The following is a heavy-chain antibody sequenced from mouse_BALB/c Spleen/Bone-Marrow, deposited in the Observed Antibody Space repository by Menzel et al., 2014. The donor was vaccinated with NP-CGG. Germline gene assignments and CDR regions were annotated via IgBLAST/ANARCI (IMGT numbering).Heavy chain of an antibody. CDR2: IYPGSGST. J-gene: IGHJ1*01. CDR1: GYTFTDYV. V-gene: IGHV1-77*01. Sequence: VQLQQSGPELVKPGASVKMSCKASGYTFTDYVISWVKQRTGQGLEWIGEIYPGSGSTYYNEKFKGKVTLTADKSSNTAYMQLSSLTSEDSAVYFCARERSDGYWYFDVWGAGTPVTVSS. CDR3: ARERSDGYWYFDV. D-gene: IGHD2-3*01.